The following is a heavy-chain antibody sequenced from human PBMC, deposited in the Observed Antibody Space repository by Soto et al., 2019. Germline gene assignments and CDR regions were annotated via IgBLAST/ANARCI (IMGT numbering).Heavy chain of an antibody. J-gene: IGHJ4*02. CDR1: GFTFSSYG. CDR2: IWYDGSNK. CDR3: ASGSYYDFWSGYSGFDY. D-gene: IGHD3-3*01. V-gene: IGHV3-33*01. Sequence: GGSLRLSCAASGFTFSSYGMHWVRQAPGKGLEWVAVIWYDGSNKYYADSVKGRFTISRDNSKNTLYLQMNSLRAEDTAVYYCASGSYYDFWSGYSGFDYWGQGTLVTVSS.